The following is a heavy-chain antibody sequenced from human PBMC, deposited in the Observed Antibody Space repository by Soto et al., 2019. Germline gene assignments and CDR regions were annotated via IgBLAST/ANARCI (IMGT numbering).Heavy chain of an antibody. CDR1: GGSFSGYY. CDR2: INHGGRT. CDR3: AREHDFRPINWFDP. Sequence: QVQLHQWGAGVLKPSETLSLNCDVYGGSFSGYYWSWIRPPPGKGLEWIGEINHGGRTNYNPSLQRRVTMSLATSKNQFSLKLTSVTAADTSVYSCAREHDFRPINWFDPWGQGNLVIVSS. V-gene: IGHV4-34*01. D-gene: IGHD1-1*01. J-gene: IGHJ5*02.